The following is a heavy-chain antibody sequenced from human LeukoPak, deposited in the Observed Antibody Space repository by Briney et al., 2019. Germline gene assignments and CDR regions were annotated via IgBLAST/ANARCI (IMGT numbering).Heavy chain of an antibody. CDR1: GLTFSSYA. V-gene: IGHV3-30*04. CDR2: ISYDGSNK. CDR3: ARDSSGPLHA. J-gene: IGHJ5*02. Sequence: GRSLSLSCAASGLTFSSYAMHWVRQAPGKGLEWVAVISYDGSNKYYADSVKGRFTISRDNSKNTLYLQMNSLRAEDTAVYYCARDSSGPLHAWGQGTLVTVSS. D-gene: IGHD6-19*01.